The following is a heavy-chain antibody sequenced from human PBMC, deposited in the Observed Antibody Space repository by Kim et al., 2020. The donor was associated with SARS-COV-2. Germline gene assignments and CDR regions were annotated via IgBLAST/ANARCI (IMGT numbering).Heavy chain of an antibody. V-gene: IGHV5-51*01. CDR2: IYPHDSDT. D-gene: IGHD6-25*01. CDR1: GYSFSSYW. J-gene: IGHJ5*02. CDR3: ARARGASGTQNWFAP. Sequence: GESLKISCKGSGYSFSSYWIAWVRQMPGKGLEFMGVIYPHDSDTRYSPSFQGQVTISADKSINTAYLQWSSLQASDTAIYYCARARGASGTQNWFAPWGQGILVTVSS.